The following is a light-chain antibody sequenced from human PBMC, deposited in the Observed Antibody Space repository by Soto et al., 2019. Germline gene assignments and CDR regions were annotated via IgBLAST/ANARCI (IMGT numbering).Light chain of an antibody. CDR3: QQYATSPLA. J-gene: IGKJ4*01. CDR1: QNVARNY. CDR2: DAS. V-gene: IGKV3-20*01. Sequence: ERGWTKSQGTLSLSPGESATLSCRASQNVARNYLAWFQQRLGQAPRLLIYDASTRATGIPDRFSGSGSGTDFTLTISRLEPEDFAVYFCQQYATSPLAFGGGTKGDI.